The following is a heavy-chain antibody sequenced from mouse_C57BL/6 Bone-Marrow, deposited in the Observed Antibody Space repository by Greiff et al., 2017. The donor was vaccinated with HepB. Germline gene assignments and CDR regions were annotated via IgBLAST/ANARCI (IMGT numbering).Heavy chain of an antibody. CDR1: GYTFTSYW. V-gene: IGHV1-53*01. CDR2: INPSNGGT. J-gene: IGHJ3*01. D-gene: IGHD1-1*01. Sequence: LQPGTELVKPGASVKLSCKASGYTFTSYWMHWVKQRPGQGLEWIGNINPSNGGTNYNEKFKSKATLTVDKSSSTAYMQLSSLTSEDSAVYYCARGGTVVGYPFYWGQGTLVTVSA. CDR3: ARGGTVVGYPFY.